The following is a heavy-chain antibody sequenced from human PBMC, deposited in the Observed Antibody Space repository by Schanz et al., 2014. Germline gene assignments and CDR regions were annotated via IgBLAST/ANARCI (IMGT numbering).Heavy chain of an antibody. CDR1: GYSFTEYF. V-gene: IGHV1-2*02. CDR2: INPNSGET. D-gene: IGHD5-12*01. Sequence: QVQLVQSGPAVKKPGASMKVSCLASGYSFTEYFLHWVRQAPGQGLEWMGWINPNSGETNYEQKFNGRVNLTSEPSISPASMELSGLTSDDTATYFCARARYTGYDCSGYWGQGTLLIVSS. J-gene: IGHJ4*02. CDR3: ARARYTGYDCSGY.